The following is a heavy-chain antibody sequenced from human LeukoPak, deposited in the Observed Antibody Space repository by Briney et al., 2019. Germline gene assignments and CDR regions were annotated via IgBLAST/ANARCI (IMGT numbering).Heavy chain of an antibody. V-gene: IGHV4-59*02. CDR1: GGXVSNYY. CDR3: ARNSRAFAY. D-gene: IGHD2/OR15-2a*01. J-gene: IGHJ4*02. CDR2: IYYSGST. Sequence: ETLSLTCTVSGGXVSNYYWSWIRQPPGKGLEWIGYIYYSGSTNYNPSLKSRVTMSVDTSKNQFSLNLSSVTAADTAVYYCARNSRAFAYWGQGTLVTVSS.